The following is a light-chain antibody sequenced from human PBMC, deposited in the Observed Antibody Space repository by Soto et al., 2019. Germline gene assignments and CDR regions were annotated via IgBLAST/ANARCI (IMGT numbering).Light chain of an antibody. J-gene: IGLJ1*01. CDR3: AAWDDSLSDPDV. V-gene: IGLV1-47*01. Sequence: QSVLTQPPSASGTPGQRGTISCSGSSSNIGSNYVYWYQQLPGTAPKLLIYRNNQRPSGVPDRFSGSKSGTSASLAISGLRSEDEADYYCAAWDDSLSDPDVFGTGTKVTVL. CDR2: RNN. CDR1: SSNIGSNY.